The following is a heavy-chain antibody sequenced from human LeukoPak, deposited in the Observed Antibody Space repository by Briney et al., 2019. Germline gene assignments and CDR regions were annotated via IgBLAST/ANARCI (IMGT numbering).Heavy chain of an antibody. D-gene: IGHD6-19*01. J-gene: IGHJ4*02. CDR1: GDSLSSNSAA. CDR3: ARIGDIAVGPFDF. V-gene: IGHV6-1*01. CDR2: TYYRSKWYN. Sequence: SQTLSLTCALSGDSLSSNSAAWNWIRQSPSSGLEWLGRTYYRSKWYNDYAVSVKSRIPINPDTSKNQFSLQLNSVAPEDTAVYYCARIGDIAVGPFDFWGQGTLVTVSS.